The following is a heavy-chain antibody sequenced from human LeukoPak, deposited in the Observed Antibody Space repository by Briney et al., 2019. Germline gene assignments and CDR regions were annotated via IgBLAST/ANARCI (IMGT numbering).Heavy chain of an antibody. Sequence: PSETLSLTCTVSGGTISSGGYYWSWIRQHPGKGLEWIGYIYYSGSTYYNPSLKSRVTISVDTSKNQFSLKLSSVTAADTAVYYCARVGDSSGYYLFDYWGQGTLVTVSS. CDR1: GGTISSGGYY. V-gene: IGHV4-31*03. CDR3: ARVGDSSGYYLFDY. J-gene: IGHJ4*02. CDR2: IYYSGST. D-gene: IGHD3-22*01.